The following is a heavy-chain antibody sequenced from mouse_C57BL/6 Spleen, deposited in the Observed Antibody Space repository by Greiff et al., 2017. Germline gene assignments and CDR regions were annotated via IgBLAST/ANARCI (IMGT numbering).Heavy chain of an antibody. CDR2: IYPGDGDT. J-gene: IGHJ4*01. Sequence: VKLMESGAELVKPGASVKISCKASGYAFRSYWMNWVKQRPGKGLEWIGQIYPGDGDTNYNGKFKGKATLTADKSSSTAYMQLSSLTSEDSAVYFCARFDGSLYAMDYWGQGTSVTVSS. D-gene: IGHD1-1*01. CDR1: GYAFRSYW. CDR3: ARFDGSLYAMDY. V-gene: IGHV1-80*01.